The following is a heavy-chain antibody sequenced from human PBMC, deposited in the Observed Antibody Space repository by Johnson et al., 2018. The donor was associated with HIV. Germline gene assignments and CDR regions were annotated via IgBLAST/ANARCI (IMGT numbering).Heavy chain of an antibody. J-gene: IGHJ3*01. D-gene: IGHD2-8*01. V-gene: IGHV3-30-3*01. CDR2: ISYDGSNK. Sequence: QVQLVESGGGVVQPGRSLRLSCAASGFTFSSYAMHWVRQAPGKGLEWVVVISYDGSNKYYADSVKGRFTISRDNSKNTLYLQMNSLRAEDTAVYFCAKDTNYGSHLLSFDVWGQGTMVTVSS. CDR1: GFTFSSYA. CDR3: AKDTNYGSHLLSFDV.